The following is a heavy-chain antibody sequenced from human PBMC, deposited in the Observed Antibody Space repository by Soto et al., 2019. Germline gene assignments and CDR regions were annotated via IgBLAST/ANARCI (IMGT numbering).Heavy chain of an antibody. CDR2: IWYDGSDK. J-gene: IGHJ4*02. CDR1: GFRFNNYG. V-gene: IGHV3-33*01. CDR3: ARERGFRYLGLSLDF. D-gene: IGHD3-3*01. Sequence: QVQLVEPGGGVVQPGASLRLSCATTGFRFNNYGMYWVRQAPGKGLERVAVIWYDGSDKYYADSVRGRSTISKDNSKNSMDLELDSLRAEDTAVYYCARERGFRYLGLSLDFWGQGTPVTVSS.